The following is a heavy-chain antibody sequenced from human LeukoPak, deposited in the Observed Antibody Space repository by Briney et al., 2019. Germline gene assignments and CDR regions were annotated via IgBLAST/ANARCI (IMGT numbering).Heavy chain of an antibody. CDR2: INPNSGGT. CDR1: GYTFTGYY. Sequence: ASVKVSCKASGYTFTGYYMHWVRQAPGQGLEWMEWINPNSGGTNYAQKFQGRVTMTRDTSISTAYMELSRLRSDDTAVYYCARVRGSRGYFDYWGQGTLVTVSS. V-gene: IGHV1-2*02. CDR3: ARVRGSRGYFDY. J-gene: IGHJ4*02. D-gene: IGHD3-16*01.